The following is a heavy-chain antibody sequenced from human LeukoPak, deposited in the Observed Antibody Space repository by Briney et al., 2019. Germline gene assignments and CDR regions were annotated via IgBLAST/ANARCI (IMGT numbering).Heavy chain of an antibody. Sequence: PSETLSLTCSVSGGSISSSTYYWGWIRQPPGKGLEWIGSIYYSGSTYYNSSLKSRVTISVDTSKNQFSLKLSSVTAADTAVYYCARVMVRGVRRPYYYYMDVWGKGTTVTVSS. CDR3: ARVMVRGVRRPYYYYMDV. D-gene: IGHD3-10*01. CDR1: GGSISSSTYY. J-gene: IGHJ6*03. V-gene: IGHV4-39*07. CDR2: IYYSGST.